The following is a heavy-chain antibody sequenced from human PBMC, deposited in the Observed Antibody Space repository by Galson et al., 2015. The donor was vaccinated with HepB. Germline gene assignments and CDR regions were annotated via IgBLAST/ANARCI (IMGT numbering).Heavy chain of an antibody. CDR3: ASGGNYGDYGY. J-gene: IGHJ4*02. CDR1: GFTFSSYS. Sequence: SLRLSCAASGFTFSSYSMNWVRQAPGKGLEWVSSISSSSSYIYYADSVTGRFTISRDNAKNSLYLQMNSLRAEDTAVYYCASGGNYGDYGYWGQGTLVTVSS. D-gene: IGHD4-17*01. V-gene: IGHV3-21*01. CDR2: ISSSSSYI.